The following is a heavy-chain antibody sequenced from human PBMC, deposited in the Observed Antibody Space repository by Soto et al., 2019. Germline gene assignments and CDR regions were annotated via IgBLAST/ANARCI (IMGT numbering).Heavy chain of an antibody. Sequence: QVQLVQSGAEVKKPGSSVKVSCKASGGTFSSYAISWVRQAPGQGLEWMGGIIPIFGTANYAQKFQGRVTITADESTSTAYMELSSLRSEDTAVYYCARGTYCSGGSCYGDYYYYGMDVWGQGTTVTVSS. V-gene: IGHV1-69*01. D-gene: IGHD2-15*01. CDR1: GGTFSSYA. J-gene: IGHJ6*02. CDR3: ARGTYCSGGSCYGDYYYYGMDV. CDR2: IIPIFGTA.